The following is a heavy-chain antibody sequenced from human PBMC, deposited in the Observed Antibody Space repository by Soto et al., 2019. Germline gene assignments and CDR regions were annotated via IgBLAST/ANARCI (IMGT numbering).Heavy chain of an antibody. V-gene: IGHV4-39*01. CDR1: GGSISSSSYY. D-gene: IGHD3-10*01. J-gene: IGHJ4*02. CDR2: IYYSGST. Sequence: PSETLSLTCTVSGGSISSSSYYWGWIRQPPGKGLEWIGSIYYSGSTYYNPSLKSRVTISVDTSKNQFSLKLSSVTAADTAVYYCARHYSWFGELSHYWGQGTLVTASS. CDR3: ARHYSWFGELSHY.